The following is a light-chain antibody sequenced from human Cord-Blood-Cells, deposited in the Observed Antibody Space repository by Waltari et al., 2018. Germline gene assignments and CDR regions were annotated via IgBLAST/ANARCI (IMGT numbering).Light chain of an antibody. Sequence: DIQMTQSPSSLSASVGDRVTITCRASQSISSYLNWYQQKPGKAPKLLIYAASSLQSGVPSRFSGSGSGTDFTLTISSLPPEDFANYYCQQSYSTPYTCGHGTKLEIK. CDR2: AAS. J-gene: IGKJ2*01. CDR3: QQSYSTPYT. CDR1: QSISSY. V-gene: IGKV1-39*01.